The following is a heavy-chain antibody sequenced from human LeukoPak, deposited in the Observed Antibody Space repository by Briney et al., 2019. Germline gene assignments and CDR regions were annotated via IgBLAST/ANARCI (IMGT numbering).Heavy chain of an antibody. D-gene: IGHD6-6*01. CDR2: IYYSGST. J-gene: IGHJ6*02. Sequence: SETLSLTCTVSGGSISNYYWNWIRQPPGKGLEWIGYIYYSGSTNYNPSLKGRVTISVDTSKNQFSLKLSSVPAADTAVYYCARDLSSSIPNPYGMDVWGQETTVTVSS. V-gene: IGHV4-59*01. CDR1: GGSISNYY. CDR3: ARDLSSSIPNPYGMDV.